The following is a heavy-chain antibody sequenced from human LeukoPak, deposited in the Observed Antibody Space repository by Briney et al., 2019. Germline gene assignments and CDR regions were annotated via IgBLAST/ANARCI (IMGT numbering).Heavy chain of an antibody. J-gene: IGHJ4*02. CDR3: ARDELGFGELYFDY. CDR2: VTPRSGST. Sequence: ASVKVSCKASGYTFTSYYMLWVRQAPGQGLEWMGMVTPRSGSTTYAQKFQGRVTMTRDTSTNTVYMELSSLRSEDTAVYYCARDELGFGELYFDYWGQGTLVTVSS. D-gene: IGHD3-10*01. CDR1: GYTFTSYY. V-gene: IGHV1-46*01.